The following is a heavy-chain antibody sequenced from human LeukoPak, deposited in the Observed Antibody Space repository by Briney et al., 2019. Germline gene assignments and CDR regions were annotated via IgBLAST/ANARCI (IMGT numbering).Heavy chain of an antibody. V-gene: IGHV3-23*01. D-gene: IGHD2-21*01. Sequence: PGGSLRLSCAASGFTFSSYAVSWVRQAPGKGLEWVSAISGSGGSTYYADSVKGRFTISRDNSKNTLYQQMNSLRAEDTAVYYCAKFLPTHIVVANYYFDYWGQGTLVTVSS. J-gene: IGHJ4*02. CDR3: AKFLPTHIVVANYYFDY. CDR1: GFTFSSYA. CDR2: ISGSGGST.